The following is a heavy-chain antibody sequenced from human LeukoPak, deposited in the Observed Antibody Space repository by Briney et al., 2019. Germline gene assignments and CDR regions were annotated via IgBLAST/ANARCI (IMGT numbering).Heavy chain of an antibody. V-gene: IGHV1-69*13. D-gene: IGHD6-13*01. J-gene: IGHJ1*01. Sequence: AAVKLCCKASGGTFSSYAISWVRQAPGQGLEWMGGIIPIFGTANYAQKFQGRVTITADESTSTAYMELSSLRSEDTAVYYCARRPRYSSSWYDYWGEGTLVSLSS. CDR1: GGTFSSYA. CDR3: ARRPRYSSSWYDY. CDR2: IIPIFGTA.